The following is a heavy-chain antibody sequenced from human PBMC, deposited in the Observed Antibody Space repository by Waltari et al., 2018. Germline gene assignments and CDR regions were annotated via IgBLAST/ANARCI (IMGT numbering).Heavy chain of an antibody. Sequence: EVQLVESGGGLVQPGGSLRLSCAASGFTFGNYWLHWLRQPPGKGLEWVSRINIDGGYISYTDSVKGRFTISRDNAKNTLFLQLNSLRAEDTAVYYCARKGGRGYPYGPFYYDHWGQGTLVTVSP. CDR1: GFTFGNYW. J-gene: IGHJ4*02. V-gene: IGHV3-74*01. CDR3: ARKGGRGYPYGPFYYDH. D-gene: IGHD5-18*01. CDR2: INIDGGYI.